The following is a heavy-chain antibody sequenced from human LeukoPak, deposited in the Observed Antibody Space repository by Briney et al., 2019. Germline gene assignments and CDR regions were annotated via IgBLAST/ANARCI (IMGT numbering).Heavy chain of an antibody. CDR3: AAEEVARKGGYNWFDP. CDR2: IYYSGST. V-gene: IGHV4-30-4*08. J-gene: IGHJ5*02. Sequence: SETLSLTCTVSGGSISSGDYYWSWIRQPPGKGLEWIGYIYYSGSTYYNPSLKSRVTISVDTSKNQFSLKLSSVTAADTAVYYCAAEEVARKGGYNWFDPWGQGTLVTVSS. CDR1: GGSISSGDYY. D-gene: IGHD5-12*01.